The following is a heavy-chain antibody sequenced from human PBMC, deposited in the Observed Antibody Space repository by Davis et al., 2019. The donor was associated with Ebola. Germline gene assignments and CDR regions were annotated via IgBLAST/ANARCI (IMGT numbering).Heavy chain of an antibody. Sequence: AASVKVSCKASGYTFTSYDINWVRQATGQGLEWMGWMNPNSGNTGYAQKFQGRVTMTRNTSINTAYMELSSLRSEDTAVYYCARGPSRIAAASRIFDYWGQGTLVTVSS. D-gene: IGHD6-13*01. CDR2: MNPNSGNT. V-gene: IGHV1-8*01. CDR1: GYTFTSYD. CDR3: ARGPSRIAAASRIFDY. J-gene: IGHJ4*02.